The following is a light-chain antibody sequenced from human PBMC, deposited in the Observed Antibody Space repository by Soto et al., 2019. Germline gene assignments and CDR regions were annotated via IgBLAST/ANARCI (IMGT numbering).Light chain of an antibody. CDR2: DVS. J-gene: IGKJ1*01. V-gene: IGKV1-5*01. CDR3: QQYNSYPWT. Sequence: DIQMTQSPSTLSASVGDRVTITCRASQSISSWLAWYQQKPGKAPNLLIYDVSSLESGVPSRFSGSGSGTEFTLTISSLQPEDFASYYCQQYNSYPWTFGQGTKVDIK. CDR1: QSISSW.